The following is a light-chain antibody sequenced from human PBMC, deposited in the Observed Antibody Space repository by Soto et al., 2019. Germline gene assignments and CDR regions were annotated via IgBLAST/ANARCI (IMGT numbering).Light chain of an antibody. CDR2: DAS. Sequence: EIVLTQSPATLSLSPGERATLSCRASQSVSSYLAWYQHKPGQAPKLLIYDASNRATGIPARFSGSGSGTDFSLTISSLEPEDFAVYYCQQRSSWWTFGQGTKVAIK. CDR3: QQRSSWWT. CDR1: QSVSSY. J-gene: IGKJ1*01. V-gene: IGKV3-11*01.